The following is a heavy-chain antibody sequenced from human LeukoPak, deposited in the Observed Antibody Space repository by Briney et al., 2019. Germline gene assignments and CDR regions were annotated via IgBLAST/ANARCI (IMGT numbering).Heavy chain of an antibody. D-gene: IGHD7-27*01. CDR1: GVTFSSYA. CDR3: IRALTGRDDY. J-gene: IGHJ4*02. CDR2: ISGRGGST. Sequence: PGGSLRLSCVASGVTFSSYAMSWVRQAPGKGLEWVSGISGRGGSTYYADSVKGRFTISRDNSKNTLYLQMNSLRAEDTAVYYCIRALTGRDDYWGQGTLVTVSS. V-gene: IGHV3-23*01.